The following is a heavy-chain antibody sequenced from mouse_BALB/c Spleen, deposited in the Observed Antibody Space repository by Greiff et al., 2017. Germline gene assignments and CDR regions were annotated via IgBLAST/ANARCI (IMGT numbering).Heavy chain of an antibody. D-gene: IGHD1-3*01. Sequence: DVMLVESGGGLVKLGGSLKLSCAASGFTFSSYYMSWVRQTPEKRLELVAAINSNGGSTYYPDTVKGRFTISRDNAKNTLYLQMSSLKSEDTALYYCARQDNPWCFDVWGAGTTVTVSS. J-gene: IGHJ1*01. CDR1: GFTFSSYY. V-gene: IGHV5-6-2*01. CDR3: ARQDNPWCFDV. CDR2: INSNGGST.